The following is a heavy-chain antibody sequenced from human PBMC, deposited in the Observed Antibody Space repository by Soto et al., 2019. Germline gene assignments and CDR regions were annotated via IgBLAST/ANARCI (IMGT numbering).Heavy chain of an antibody. CDR2: IYYSGST. CDR3: ARVFYYDFWSGYSMYNWFDP. V-gene: IGHV4-59*01. CDR1: GGSISSYY. J-gene: IGHJ5*02. D-gene: IGHD3-3*01. Sequence: SETLSLTCTVSGGSISSYYWSWIRQPPGKGLEWIGYIYYSGSTNYNPSLKSRVTISVDTSKNQFSLKLSSVTAADTAVYYCARVFYYDFWSGYSMYNWFDPWGQGTLVTVYS.